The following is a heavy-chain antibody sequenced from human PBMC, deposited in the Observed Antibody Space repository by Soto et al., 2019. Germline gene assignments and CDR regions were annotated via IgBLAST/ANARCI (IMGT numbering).Heavy chain of an antibody. CDR3: VRRHVSATGIDWFDP. CDR2: INAANGDT. D-gene: IGHD6-13*01. CDR1: GYTFTSYG. J-gene: IGHJ5*02. V-gene: IGHV1-3*01. Sequence: ASVKVSFKASGYTFTSYGIHWLRQAPGQRLEWMGWINAANGDTKYSPKFQGRVTITRDTSASTAYMELSSLRSEDTAVYYCVRRHVSATGIDWFDPWGQGTLVTVSS.